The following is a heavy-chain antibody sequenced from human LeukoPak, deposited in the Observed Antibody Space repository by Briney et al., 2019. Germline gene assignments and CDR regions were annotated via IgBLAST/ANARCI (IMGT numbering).Heavy chain of an antibody. J-gene: IGHJ5*02. D-gene: IGHD3-3*01. Sequence: PSETLSLTCTVSGGSISSYYWSWIRQPPGKGLEWIGYIYYSGSTNYNPSLKSRVTISVDTSKNQFSLKLSSVTAADTAVYHCARDQAHYDFWSGYHNWFDPWGQGTLVTVSS. CDR1: GGSISSYY. CDR2: IYYSGST. CDR3: ARDQAHYDFWSGYHNWFDP. V-gene: IGHV4-59*01.